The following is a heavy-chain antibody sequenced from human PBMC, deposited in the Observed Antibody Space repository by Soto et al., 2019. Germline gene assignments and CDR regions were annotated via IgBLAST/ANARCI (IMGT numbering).Heavy chain of an antibody. CDR3: ATIGGYCSSTSCRLGRDYYYYYGMDV. Sequence: GSLRLSCAASGFTFSSYSMNWVRQAPGKGLEWVSSISSSSSYIYYADSVKGRFTISRDNAKNSLYLQMNSLRAEDTAVYYCATIGGYCSSTSCRLGRDYYYYYGMDVWGQGTTVTVSS. CDR1: GFTFSSYS. V-gene: IGHV3-21*01. CDR2: ISSSSSYI. D-gene: IGHD2-2*01. J-gene: IGHJ6*02.